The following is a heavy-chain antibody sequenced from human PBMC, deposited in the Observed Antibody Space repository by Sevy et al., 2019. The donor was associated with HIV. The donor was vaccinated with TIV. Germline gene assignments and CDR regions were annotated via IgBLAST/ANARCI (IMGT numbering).Heavy chain of an antibody. CDR1: GFRFSSYE. D-gene: IGHD4-17*01. CDR3: ARDLPPSATTVAHFDY. V-gene: IGHV3-48*03. Sequence: GGSLRLSCAASGFRFSSYEMNWVRQAPGKGLEWVASISNSGTNIYYSDSVRGRFTISRDTDKNSLYLQMNSLSAEDTAVYYCARDLPPSATTVAHFDYWGQGTLVTVSS. J-gene: IGHJ4*02. CDR2: ISNSGTNI.